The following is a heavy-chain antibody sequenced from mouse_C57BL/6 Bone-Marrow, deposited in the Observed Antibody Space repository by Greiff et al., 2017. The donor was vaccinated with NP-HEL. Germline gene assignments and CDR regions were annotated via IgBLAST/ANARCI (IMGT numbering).Heavy chain of an antibody. CDR1: GFTFSDYY. J-gene: IGHJ2*01. Sequence: EVNVVESEGGLVQPGSSMKLSCTASGFTFSDYYMAWVRQVPEKGLEWVANINYDGSSTYYLDSLKSRFIISRDNAKNILYLQMSSLKSEDTATYYCARDRGSSYFDYWGQGTTLTVSS. CDR3: ARDRGSSYFDY. V-gene: IGHV5-16*01. CDR2: INYDGSST. D-gene: IGHD1-1*01.